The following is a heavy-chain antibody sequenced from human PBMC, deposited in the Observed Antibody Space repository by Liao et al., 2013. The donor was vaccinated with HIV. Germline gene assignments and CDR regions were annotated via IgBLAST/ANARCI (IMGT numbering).Heavy chain of an antibody. D-gene: IGHD1-26*01. CDR2: INHSGST. CDR3: ARVQWXPAPNWYSDL. V-gene: IGHV4-34*01. J-gene: IGHJ2*01. CDR1: GGSFSGYY. Sequence: QVQLQQWGAGLLKPSETLSLTCAVYGGSFSGYYWSWIRQPPGKGLEWIGEINHSGSTNYNPSLKSRVTMSVDTSKNQFSLKLSSVTAADTAVYYCARVQWXPAPNWYSDLWAVAPWSLSPQ.